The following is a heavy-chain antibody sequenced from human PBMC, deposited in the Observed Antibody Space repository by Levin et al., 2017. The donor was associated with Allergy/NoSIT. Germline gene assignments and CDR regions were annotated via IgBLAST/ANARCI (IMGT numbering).Heavy chain of an antibody. CDR1: GYSFTSYW. J-gene: IGHJ6*03. CDR2: IYPGDSDT. V-gene: IGHV5-51*01. D-gene: IGHD5-12*01. Sequence: GESLKISCKGSGYSFTSYWIGWVRQMPGKGLEWMGIIYPGDSDTRYSPSFQGQVTISADKSISTAYLQWSSLKASDTAMYYCARREYSGYDSAADYYMDVWGKGTTVTVSS. CDR3: ARREYSGYDSAADYYMDV.